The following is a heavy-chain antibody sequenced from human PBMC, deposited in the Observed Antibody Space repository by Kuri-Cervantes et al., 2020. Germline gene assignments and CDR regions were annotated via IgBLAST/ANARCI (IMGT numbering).Heavy chain of an antibody. D-gene: IGHD5/OR15-5a*01. CDR2: INHSGRT. Sequence: SQTLSLTCAVYGGSFSGYYWSWIRQPPGKGLEWIGEINHSGRTNYNPSLKSRVTISVDTSKNQFSPKLSSVTAADTAVYYCARRHLSTGAFDIWGQGTMVTVSS. V-gene: IGHV4-34*01. J-gene: IGHJ3*02. CDR3: ARRHLSTGAFDI. CDR1: GGSFSGYY.